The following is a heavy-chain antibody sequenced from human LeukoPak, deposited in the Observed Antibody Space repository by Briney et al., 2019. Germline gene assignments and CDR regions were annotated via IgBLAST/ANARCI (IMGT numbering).Heavy chain of an antibody. J-gene: IGHJ6*03. V-gene: IGHV1-69*06. CDR3: ARDPGSSYSSSWYDYYYMDV. CDR2: IIPIFGTA. CDR1: GGTFSSYA. D-gene: IGHD6-13*01. Sequence: ASVTVSFKASGGTFSSYAISWVRQAPGQGLEWMGGIIPIFGTANYAQKFQGRVTITADKSTSTAYMELSRLRSDDTAVYYCARDPGSSYSSSWYDYYYMDVWGKGTTVTISS.